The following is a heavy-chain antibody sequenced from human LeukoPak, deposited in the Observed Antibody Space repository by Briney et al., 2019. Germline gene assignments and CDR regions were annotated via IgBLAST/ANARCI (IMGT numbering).Heavy chain of an antibody. CDR2: IKEDGSEK. V-gene: IGHV3-7*01. CDR3: VKVSIAVAGSDY. CDR1: GFIFSNYW. J-gene: IGHJ4*02. D-gene: IGHD6-13*01. Sequence: PGGSLRLSCAASGFIFSNYWMTWVRRAPGKGLEWVANIKEDGSEKYYLDSVSGRFTISRDNAKKSLYLQMNSLRAEDTAVYYCVKVSIAVAGSDYWGQGTLVTVSS.